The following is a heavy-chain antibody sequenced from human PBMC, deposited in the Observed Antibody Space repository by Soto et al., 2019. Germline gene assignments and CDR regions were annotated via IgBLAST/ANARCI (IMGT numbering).Heavy chain of an antibody. CDR3: ARIYCSGGSCYSGAEYFQH. CDR2: ISAYNGNT. D-gene: IGHD2-15*01. Sequence: ASVKVSCKASGYTFTSYGISWVRQAPGQGLEWMGWISAYNGNTNYAQKLQGRVTMTADTSTSTAYMELRSLRSDDTAVYYCARIYCSGGSCYSGAEYFQHWGQGTLVTVS. V-gene: IGHV1-18*01. J-gene: IGHJ1*01. CDR1: GYTFTSYG.